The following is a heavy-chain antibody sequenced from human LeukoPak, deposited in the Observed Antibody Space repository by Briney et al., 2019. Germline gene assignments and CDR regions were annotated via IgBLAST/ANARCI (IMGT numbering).Heavy chain of an antibody. J-gene: IGHJ4*02. V-gene: IGHV4-59*08. CDR1: GCTFRNYY. CDR3: ATRLRLGELYYFDY. D-gene: IGHD3-16*01. CDR2: MYYTGTN. Sequence: SETLSLTCTVSGCTFRNYYWSWIRQPPGKGLECIGYMYYTGTNNYNPSHKSRVRISVDTSKNQFSLNLTSVTAADTAVYYCATRLRLGELYYFDYWGQGTLVTVSS.